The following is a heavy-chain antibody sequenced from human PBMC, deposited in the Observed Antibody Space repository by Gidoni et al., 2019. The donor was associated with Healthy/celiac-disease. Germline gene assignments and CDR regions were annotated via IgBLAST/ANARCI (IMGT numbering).Heavy chain of an antibody. CDR3: ARGETMEQWLVHY. CDR2: IYHSGST. CDR1: GYSISSGYY. V-gene: IGHV4-38-2*01. D-gene: IGHD6-19*01. Sequence: QVQLQESGPGLVKPSATLSLTCAVSGYSISSGYYWGWIRQPPGKGLEWIGSIYHSGSTYYNPSLKSRVTISVDTSKNQFSLKLSSVTAADTAVYYCARGETMEQWLVHYWGQGTLVTVSS. J-gene: IGHJ4*02.